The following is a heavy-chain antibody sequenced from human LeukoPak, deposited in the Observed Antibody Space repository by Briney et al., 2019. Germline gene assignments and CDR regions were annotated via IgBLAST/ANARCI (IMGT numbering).Heavy chain of an antibody. Sequence: GGPLRLSCAASGFTFGDYGMSWVRQAPGKGLEWVSGLNWDGGTTGHADSVKGRFTISRDNAKNSLYLQMNSLRAEDTALYYCARAQTYGDYRLLLDYWGQGTLVTVSS. CDR1: GFTFGDYG. D-gene: IGHD4-17*01. V-gene: IGHV3-20*04. CDR2: LNWDGGTT. CDR3: ARAQTYGDYRLLLDY. J-gene: IGHJ4*02.